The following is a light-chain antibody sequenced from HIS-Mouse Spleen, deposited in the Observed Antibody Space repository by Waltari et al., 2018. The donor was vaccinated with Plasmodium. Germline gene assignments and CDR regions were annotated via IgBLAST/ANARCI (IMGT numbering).Light chain of an antibody. V-gene: IGKV1-27*01. CDR3: QKYNSAPLT. CDR1: QGISNY. Sequence: DTQTTQAPTPQSASAGDRVTLTCRASQGISNYLAWYQRKPGKVPKLLIYAASTLQSGVPSRCSGSGSGTDFTLTISSLQPEDVATYYCQKYNSAPLTFGGGTKVEIK. CDR2: AAS. J-gene: IGKJ4*01.